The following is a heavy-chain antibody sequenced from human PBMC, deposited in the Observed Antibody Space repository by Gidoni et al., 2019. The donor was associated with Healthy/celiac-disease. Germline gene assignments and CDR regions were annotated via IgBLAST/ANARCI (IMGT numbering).Heavy chain of an antibody. CDR3: ARERKGVRDPNAFDI. Sequence: QVQLQESGPGLVKPSQTLSLTCTVSGGSISSGDYYWSWIRQPPGKGLEWIGYIYYSGSTYYNPPLKSRVTISVDTSKNQFSLKLSSVTAADTAVYYCARERKGVRDPNAFDIWDQGTMVTVSS. CDR1: GGSISSGDYY. V-gene: IGHV4-30-4*01. D-gene: IGHD3-10*01. J-gene: IGHJ3*02. CDR2: IYYSGST.